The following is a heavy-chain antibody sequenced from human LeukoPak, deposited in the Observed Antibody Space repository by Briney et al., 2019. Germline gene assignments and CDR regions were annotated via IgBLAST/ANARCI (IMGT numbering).Heavy chain of an antibody. CDR3: ARNPYPEGSGWVRNYYYGMDV. CDR2: IYTIGST. D-gene: IGHD6-19*01. J-gene: IGHJ6*02. Sequence: SETLSLTCTVSGGSISSYYWSWIRQPAGKGLEWIGRIYTIGSTNYNPSLKSRVTMSVDTSKNQFSLKLSSVTAADTAVYYCARNPYPEGSGWVRNYYYGMDVWGQGTTVTVSS. V-gene: IGHV4-4*07. CDR1: GGSISSYY.